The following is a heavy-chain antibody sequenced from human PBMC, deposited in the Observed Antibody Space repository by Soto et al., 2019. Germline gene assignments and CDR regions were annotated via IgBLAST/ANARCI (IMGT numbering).Heavy chain of an antibody. D-gene: IGHD3-3*01. V-gene: IGHV1-2*02. CDR1: GYTFTGYY. J-gene: IGHJ3*02. Sequence: AAVKVSCKASGYTFTGYYMHWVRQAPGQGLEGMGWINPNSGGTNYAQKLQGRGTMTRDTSISTAYMERRRLRSDDTAVDYCARVRGDFGVVINDALDIWGQGTMVTVSS. CDR3: ARVRGDFGVVINDALDI. CDR2: INPNSGGT.